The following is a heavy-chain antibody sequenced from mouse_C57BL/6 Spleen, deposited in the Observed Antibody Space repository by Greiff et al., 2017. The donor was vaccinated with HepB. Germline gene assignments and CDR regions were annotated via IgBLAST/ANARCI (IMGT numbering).Heavy chain of an antibody. CDR2: INPYNGGT. CDR1: GYTFTDYY. CDR3: ARNYYGSRNAMDY. Sequence: DVQLQESGPVLVKPGASVKMSCKASGYTFTDYYMNWVKQSHGKSLEWIGVINPYNGGTSYNQKFKGKATLTVDKSSSTAYMELNSLTSEDSAVYYCARNYYGSRNAMDYWGQGTSVTVSS. J-gene: IGHJ4*01. V-gene: IGHV1-19*01. D-gene: IGHD1-1*01.